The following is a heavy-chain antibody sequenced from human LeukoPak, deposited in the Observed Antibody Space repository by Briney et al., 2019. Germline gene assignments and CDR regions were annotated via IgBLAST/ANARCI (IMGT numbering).Heavy chain of an antibody. CDR2: IKSKTDGGTT. CDR3: TTGITMVRGVIHLIDY. V-gene: IGHV3-15*01. CDR1: GFTLSKAR. Sequence: GGSPRLSCAASGFTLSKARMSWVCQAPGKGLEWVGRIKSKTDGGTTDYAAPVKGRFTISRDDSRNTLYLQMNSLKTEDTAVYYCTTGITMVRGVIHLIDYWGQGTLVTVSS. D-gene: IGHD3-10*01. J-gene: IGHJ4*02.